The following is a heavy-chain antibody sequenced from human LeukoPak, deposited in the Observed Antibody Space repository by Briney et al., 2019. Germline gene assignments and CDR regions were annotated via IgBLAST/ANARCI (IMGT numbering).Heavy chain of an antibody. J-gene: IGHJ4*02. CDR3: ARDIDRRSGGFDY. D-gene: IGHD3-10*01. CDR1: GFTFSNYW. CDR2: IKPDGSDR. Sequence: GGSLRLSCAASGFTFSNYWMTWVRQSPGKGLEWVAIIKPDGSDRYSVDSEKGRFTVSRDNAKNSLYLQMNSLRAEDTALYYCARDIDRRSGGFDYWGQGTLVTVSS. V-gene: IGHV3-7*03.